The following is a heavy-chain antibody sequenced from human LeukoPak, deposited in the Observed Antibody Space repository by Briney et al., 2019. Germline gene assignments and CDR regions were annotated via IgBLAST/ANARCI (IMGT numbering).Heavy chain of an antibody. D-gene: IGHD5-12*01. CDR1: GYTFTSYY. CDR3: ATLGRSGYDLKGVSDY. J-gene: IGHJ4*02. CDR2: INPSGGST. Sequence: ASVKVSCKASGYTFTSYYTHWVRQAPGQGLECMGIINPSGGSTSYAQKFQGRVTMTRDTSTSTVYMELSSLRSEDTAVYYCATLGRSGYDLKGVSDYWGQGTLVTVSS. V-gene: IGHV1-46*01.